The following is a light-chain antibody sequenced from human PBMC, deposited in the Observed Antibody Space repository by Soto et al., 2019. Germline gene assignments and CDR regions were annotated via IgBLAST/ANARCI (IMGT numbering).Light chain of an antibody. J-gene: IGKJ5*01. Sequence: EIMMTRSPATLSVSPGERATLSCRASQSVSDFLAWLQQRPGQAPRLLIYGASNRATGIPARFSGSGSGTDFTLTISSLEPENFAFYYCQQRSNWPPTFGQGTRLE. V-gene: IGKV3-11*01. CDR1: QSVSDF. CDR2: GAS. CDR3: QQRSNWPPT.